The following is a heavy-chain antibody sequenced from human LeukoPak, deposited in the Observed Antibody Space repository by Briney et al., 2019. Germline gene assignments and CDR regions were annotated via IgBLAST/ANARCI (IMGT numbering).Heavy chain of an antibody. J-gene: IGHJ6*03. CDR1: GFTFSSYW. CDR3: ARQGWYVDIFFHMDV. V-gene: IGHV3-7*01. CDR2: IKQDGSEK. Sequence: GGSLRLSCAASGFTFSSYWLTWVRQAPGKGLEWVANIKQDGSEKFYVDSVKGRFTISRDSAKNSLYLQMNSLRAEDTAVYYCARQGWYVDIFFHMDVWGKGTTVTVSS. D-gene: IGHD6-19*01.